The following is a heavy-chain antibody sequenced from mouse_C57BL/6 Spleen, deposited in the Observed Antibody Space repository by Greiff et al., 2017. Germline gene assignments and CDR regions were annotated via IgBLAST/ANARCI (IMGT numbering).Heavy chain of an antibody. CDR3: AREGTTVVASHWYFGG. V-gene: IGHV5-4*01. CDR2: ISDGGSYT. CDR1: GFTFSSYA. D-gene: IGHD1-1*01. J-gene: IGHJ1*03. Sequence: EVKLMESGGGLVKPGGSLKLSCAASGFTFSSYAMSWVRQTPEKRLEWVATISDGGSYTYYPDNVKGRFTISRDNAKNNLYLQMSHLKSEDTAMYYCAREGTTVVASHWYFGGWGTGTTVTVSS.